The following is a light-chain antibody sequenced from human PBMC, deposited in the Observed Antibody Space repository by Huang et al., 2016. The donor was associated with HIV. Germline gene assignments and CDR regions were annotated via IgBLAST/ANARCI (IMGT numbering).Light chain of an antibody. CDR2: DAS. Sequence: EIVLTQSPATLSLSPGERATLSCRASQGLANYLPWYQQKPGQAPRLLIYDASNRATGIPARFSGSGSGTDFTLTISSLEPEDFAVYYCQQRGNWQLTFGGGTKVEIK. CDR1: QGLANY. V-gene: IGKV3-11*01. CDR3: QQRGNWQLT. J-gene: IGKJ4*01.